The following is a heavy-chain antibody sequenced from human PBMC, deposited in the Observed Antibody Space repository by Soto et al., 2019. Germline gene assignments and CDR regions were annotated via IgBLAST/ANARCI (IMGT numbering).Heavy chain of an antibody. Sequence: GGSLRLSCVASGLTFTTYWMTWVRQAPGKGLEWVANIKQDGSEKYYVDSVKGRFTISRDDAENSLYLQMNNLRAEDTAVYYCARDHLILPAHDFFYGSDVWGRGATVTVSS. CDR1: GLTFTTYW. J-gene: IGHJ6*02. D-gene: IGHD2-21*02. V-gene: IGHV3-7*01. CDR2: IKQDGSEK. CDR3: ARDHLILPAHDFFYGSDV.